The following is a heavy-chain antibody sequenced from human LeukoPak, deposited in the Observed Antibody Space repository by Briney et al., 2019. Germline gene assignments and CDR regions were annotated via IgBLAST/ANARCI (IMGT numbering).Heavy chain of an antibody. CDR3: ATLSQLGVVDY. V-gene: IGHV4-59*01. J-gene: IGHJ4*02. CDR1: GGSISSYY. D-gene: IGHD3-10*01. CDR2: IYYSGST. Sequence: PSETLSLTCTVSGGSISSYYWSWIRQPPGKGLEWIGYIYYSGSTNYNPSLKSRVTISVDTSKNQFSLKLSSVTAADTAVYYCATLSQLGVVDYWGQGTLVTVSS.